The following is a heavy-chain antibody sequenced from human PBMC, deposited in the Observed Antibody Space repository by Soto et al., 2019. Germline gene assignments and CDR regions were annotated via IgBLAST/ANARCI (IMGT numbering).Heavy chain of an antibody. Sequence: ASVKVSCKASGYTFTCYSMHWVRKAPGQKLEWMGWINAGNGNTKYSQKFQGRVTITRDTSASTAYMELSSLRSEDTAVYYCARVISLSYCSGGSCPYYYYGMDVWGQGTTVTVSS. D-gene: IGHD2-15*01. J-gene: IGHJ6*02. CDR2: INAGNGNT. CDR1: GYTFTCYS. CDR3: ARVISLSYCSGGSCPYYYYGMDV. V-gene: IGHV1-3*01.